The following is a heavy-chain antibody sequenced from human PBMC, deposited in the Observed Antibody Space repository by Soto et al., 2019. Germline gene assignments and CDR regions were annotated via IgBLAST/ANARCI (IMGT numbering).Heavy chain of an antibody. CDR2: INPSGGST. D-gene: IGHD2-2*01. CDR3: ARTYCSSTSCPDNDASEI. V-gene: IGHV1-46*01. CDR1: GYTFTRYY. J-gene: IGHJ3*02. Sequence: AAVKVSCKATGYTFTRYYIDWMRQAPGQGLEWMGIINPSGGSTSYAQKFQGRVTMTRDTSTSTVYMELSSLRSEDTAVYYCARTYCSSTSCPDNDASEIWGQGTMVTV.